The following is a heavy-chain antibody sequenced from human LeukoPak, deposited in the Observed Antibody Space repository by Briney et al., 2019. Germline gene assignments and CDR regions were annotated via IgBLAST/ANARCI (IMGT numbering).Heavy chain of an antibody. D-gene: IGHD6-13*01. CDR1: GFTFDDYA. CDR2: ISWNSGSI. CDR3: AKEGGGQQLAPPYYYYYYMDV. Sequence: QPGRSLRLSCAASGFTFDDYAMHWVRQAPGKGLEWVSGISWNSGSIGYADSVKGRFTISRDNAKNSLYLQMNSLRAEDMALYYCAKEGGGQQLAPPYYYYYYMDVWGKGTTVTVSS. V-gene: IGHV3-9*03. J-gene: IGHJ6*03.